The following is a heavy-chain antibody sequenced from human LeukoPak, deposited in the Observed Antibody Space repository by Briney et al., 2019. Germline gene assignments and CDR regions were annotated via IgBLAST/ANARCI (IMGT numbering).Heavy chain of an antibody. J-gene: IGHJ4*02. D-gene: IGHD3-22*01. CDR1: GFTFSTYA. V-gene: IGHV3-23*01. Sequence: TGGSLRLSCAASGFTFSTYAMSWVRQAPGKGLEWVSAISGSGGSTYYADSVKGRFTISRDNSKNTLYLQMNSLRAEDTAIYYCAKSAYSDRSGYYREYCFDYWGQGTLVTVSS. CDR2: ISGSGGST. CDR3: AKSAYSDRSGYYREYCFDY.